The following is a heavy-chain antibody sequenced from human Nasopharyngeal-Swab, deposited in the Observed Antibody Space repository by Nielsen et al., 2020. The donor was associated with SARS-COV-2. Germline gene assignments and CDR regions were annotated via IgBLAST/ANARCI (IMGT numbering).Heavy chain of an antibody. D-gene: IGHD2-2*01. CDR2: ISGSGGST. CDR1: GFTFSSYA. J-gene: IGHJ6*02. CDR3: AKDLNSEGYCSSTSCYVLDYYGMDV. V-gene: IGHV3-23*01. Sequence: GGSLRLSCAASGFTFSSYAMSWVRQAPGKGLEWVSAISGSGGSTYYADSVKGRFTISRDNSKNTLYLQMNSLRAKDTAVYYCAKDLNSEGYCSSTSCYVLDYYGMDVWGQGTTVTVSS.